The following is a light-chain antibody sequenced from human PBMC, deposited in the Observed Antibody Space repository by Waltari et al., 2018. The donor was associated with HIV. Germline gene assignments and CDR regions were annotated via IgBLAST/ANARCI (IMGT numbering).Light chain of an antibody. J-gene: IGLJ2*01. Sequence: QSALTQPASVPGSPGRSITISCPVTSSDVGGYNYVSWYHQHPGKAPKLMIYEVSNRASGVPNRFSGSKSGNTATLTIAGLQAEDEANYYCSSYTGSSFVVFGGGTKLTVL. CDR1: SSDVGGYNY. CDR3: SSYTGSSFVV. CDR2: EVS. V-gene: IGLV2-14*01.